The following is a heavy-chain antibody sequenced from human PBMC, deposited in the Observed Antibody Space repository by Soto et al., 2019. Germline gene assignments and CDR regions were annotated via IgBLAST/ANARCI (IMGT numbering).Heavy chain of an antibody. CDR2: SSDRRTGNT. V-gene: IGHV3-23*01. CDR1: GFTFSSYT. D-gene: IGHD2-21*02. J-gene: IGHJ4*02. Sequence: GGSLRLSCAASGFTFSSYTLNWVRRAPGKGLEWVATSSDRRTGNTHYSDSVRGRFTLSRDYSRNILFLQMDSLRADDTALYYCTTWLTAHFDYWGRGTQVTVSS. CDR3: TTWLTAHFDY.